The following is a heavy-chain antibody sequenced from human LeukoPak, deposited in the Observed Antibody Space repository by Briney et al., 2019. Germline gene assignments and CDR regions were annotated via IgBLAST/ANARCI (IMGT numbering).Heavy chain of an antibody. J-gene: IGHJ4*02. D-gene: IGHD6-19*01. CDR3: ARTRRPVAVAGPYYFDY. Sequence: SQTLSLTCTVSGGSLSSGGYYWSWIRQHPGKGLEWIGYIYYSGSTYYNPSLKSRVTISVDTSKNQFSLKLSSVTAADTAVYYCARTRRPVAVAGPYYFDYWGQGTLVTVSS. CDR2: IYYSGST. CDR1: GGSLSSGGYY. V-gene: IGHV4-31*03.